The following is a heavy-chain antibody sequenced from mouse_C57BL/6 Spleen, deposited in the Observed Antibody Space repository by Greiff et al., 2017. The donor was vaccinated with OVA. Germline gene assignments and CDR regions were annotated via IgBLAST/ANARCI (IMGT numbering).Heavy chain of an antibody. CDR3: ARGEYYDYEAWFAY. Sequence: QVQLQQSDAELVKPGASVKISCKVSGYTFTDHTIHWMKQRPEQGLEWIGYIYPRADSTKYNEKVKGKATLTADKSSSTANIQLNSLTSEDSAVYFWARGEYYDYEAWFAYWGQGTLVTVSA. CDR1: GYTFTDHT. J-gene: IGHJ3*01. CDR2: IYPRADST. V-gene: IGHV1-78*01. D-gene: IGHD2-4*01.